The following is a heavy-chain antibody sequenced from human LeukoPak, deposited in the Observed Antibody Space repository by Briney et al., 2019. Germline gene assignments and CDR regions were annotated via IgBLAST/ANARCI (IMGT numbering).Heavy chain of an antibody. Sequence: SETLSLTCAVYGGSFSGYYWSWIRQPPGKGLEWIGEINHSGSTNYNPSLKSRVTISVDTSKNQFSLKLSSVTAADTAVYYCARVRRSPTIYYYGSGSYSGYFDYWGQGTLVTVSS. CDR3: ARVRRSPTIYYYGSGSYSGYFDY. D-gene: IGHD3-10*01. V-gene: IGHV4-34*01. J-gene: IGHJ4*02. CDR2: INHSGST. CDR1: GGSFSGYY.